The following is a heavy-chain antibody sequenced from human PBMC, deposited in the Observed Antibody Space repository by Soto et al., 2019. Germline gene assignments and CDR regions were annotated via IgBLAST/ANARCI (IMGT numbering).Heavy chain of an antibody. D-gene: IGHD3-22*01. Sequence: QVQLQESGPGLMKPSETLSLTCTVSGDSISSYYCMWIRQPPGKGLESIGYLYYGRSANYNPSLKSRVTLSVDTSTNQCSLTLSSMTAADTAVYYCALRSMAVVPEYWGQGTLVTVSP. CDR2: LYYGRSA. V-gene: IGHV4-59*01. J-gene: IGHJ4*02. CDR1: GDSISSYY. CDR3: ALRSMAVVPEY.